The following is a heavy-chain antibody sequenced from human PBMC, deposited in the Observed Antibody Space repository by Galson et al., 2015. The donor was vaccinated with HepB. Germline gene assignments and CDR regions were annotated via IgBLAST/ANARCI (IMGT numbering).Heavy chain of an antibody. J-gene: IGHJ4*02. CDR2: ISGSGGST. Sequence: SLRLSCAASGFTFSSYAMSWVRQAPGKGLEWVSAISGSGGSTYYADSVKGRFTISRDNSKNTLYLQMNSLRAEDTAVYYCAKDDYYDSSGTPDYWGQGTLVTVSS. V-gene: IGHV3-23*01. CDR1: GFTFSSYA. D-gene: IGHD3-22*01. CDR3: AKDDYYDSSGTPDY.